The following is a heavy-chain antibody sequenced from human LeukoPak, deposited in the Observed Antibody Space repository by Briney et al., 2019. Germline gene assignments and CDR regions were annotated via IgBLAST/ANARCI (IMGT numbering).Heavy chain of an antibody. V-gene: IGHV3-21*01. CDR1: GFTFSSYS. D-gene: IGHD2-2*02. Sequence: KAGGSLRLSCAASGFTFSSYSMNWVRQAPGKGLEWVSSISSSSSYIYYADSVKGRFTISRDNAKNSLYLQMNSLRAEDTAVYYCASDVVVPAALLPLSYWGQGTLVTVSS. J-gene: IGHJ4*02. CDR2: ISSSSSYI. CDR3: ASDVVVPAALLPLSY.